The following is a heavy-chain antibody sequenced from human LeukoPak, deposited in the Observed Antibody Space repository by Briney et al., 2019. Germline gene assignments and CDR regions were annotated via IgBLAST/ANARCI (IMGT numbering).Heavy chain of an antibody. V-gene: IGHV3-21*01. D-gene: IGHD5-12*01. CDR1: GFTFSSYS. J-gene: IGHJ4*02. Sequence: PGRSLRLSCAASGFTFSSYSMNWVRQAPGRGLEWVSSISSSSSYIYYADSVKGRFTISRDNAKNSLYLQMNSLRAEDTAVYYCAYSGYDYYYFDYWGQGTLVTVSS. CDR2: ISSSSSYI. CDR3: AYSGYDYYYFDY.